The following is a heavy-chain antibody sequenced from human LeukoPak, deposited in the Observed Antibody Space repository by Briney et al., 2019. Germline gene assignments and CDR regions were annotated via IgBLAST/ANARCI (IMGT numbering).Heavy chain of an antibody. CDR2: IYYSGST. J-gene: IGHJ6*03. V-gene: IGHV4-61*08. CDR1: GGSISSGGYS. CDR3: ARGLDYYYYMDV. Sequence: ETLSLTCAVSGGSISSGGYSWSWIRQPPGKGLEWIGYIYYSGSTNYNPSLKSRVTISVDTSKNQFSLKLSSVTAADTAVYYCARGLDYYYYMDVWGKGTTVTVSS.